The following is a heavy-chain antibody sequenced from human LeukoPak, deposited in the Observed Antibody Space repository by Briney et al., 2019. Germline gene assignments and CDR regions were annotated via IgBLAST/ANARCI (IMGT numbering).Heavy chain of an antibody. D-gene: IGHD4-17*01. CDR3: ARGAYGDYSDY. V-gene: IGHV4-59*12. Sequence: SETLSLTCTVSGGSISSYYWSWIRQPPGKGLEWIGYIYYSGSTNYNPSLKSRVTISVDTSKNQFSLKLSSVTAADTAVYYCARGAYGDYSDYWGQGTLVTVSS. J-gene: IGHJ4*02. CDR1: GGSISSYY. CDR2: IYYSGST.